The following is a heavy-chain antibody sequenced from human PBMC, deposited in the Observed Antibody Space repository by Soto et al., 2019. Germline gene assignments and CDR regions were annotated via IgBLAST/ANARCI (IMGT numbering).Heavy chain of an antibody. V-gene: IGHV3-23*01. Sequence: GGSLRLSCAASGFTLSNYAMSWVRQAPGKGLECVSVISGSGGSTYYADPVKGRFTISRDNSKNRLYLQMNSLRAEDTAVYYCAKGTYSSTWYLLSYDYWGQGTLVTVSS. J-gene: IGHJ4*02. CDR1: GFTLSNYA. CDR2: ISGSGGST. D-gene: IGHD6-13*01. CDR3: AKGTYSSTWYLLSYDY.